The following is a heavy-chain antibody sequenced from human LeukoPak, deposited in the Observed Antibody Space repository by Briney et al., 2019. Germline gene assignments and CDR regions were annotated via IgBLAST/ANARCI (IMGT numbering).Heavy chain of an antibody. CDR3: ASLLGRLYYDSSGYLAAFDI. D-gene: IGHD3-22*01. Sequence: GRSLRLSCVASGFTFSSYAVHWVRQAPGKGLEWVAVISYDGSLKNYADSVKGRFTISRDNAKNSLYLQMNSLRAEDTAVYYCASLLGRLYYDSSGYLAAFDIWGQGTMVTVSS. V-gene: IGHV3-30*04. CDR1: GFTFSSYA. CDR2: ISYDGSLK. J-gene: IGHJ3*02.